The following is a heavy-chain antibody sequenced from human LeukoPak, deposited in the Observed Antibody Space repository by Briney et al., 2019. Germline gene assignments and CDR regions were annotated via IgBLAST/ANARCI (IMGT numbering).Heavy chain of an antibody. V-gene: IGHV4-4*07. D-gene: IGHD1-1*01. Sequence: SETLSLTCTVSGGSISSYYWSWIRQPAGKGLEWIGRIYTSGSTNYNPSLKSRVTMSVDTSKNQFSLKLNSVTAADTAVYFCARRAYSAAYWKHFDYWGQGTLVTVSS. CDR2: IYTSGST. CDR1: GGSISSYY. CDR3: ARRAYSAAYWKHFDY. J-gene: IGHJ4*02.